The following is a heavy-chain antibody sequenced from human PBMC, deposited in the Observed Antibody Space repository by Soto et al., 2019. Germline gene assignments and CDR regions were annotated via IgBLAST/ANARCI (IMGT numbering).Heavy chain of an antibody. CDR1: KFIFLSYG. CDR2: ISYDGSNK. D-gene: IGHD3-22*01. CDR3: AKVYYDSSGLPFDY. J-gene: IGHJ4*02. Sequence: SQRNCCASAKFIFLSYGLHRVRQAPGKGLEWVAVISYDGSNKYYADSVKGRFTISRDNSKNTLYLQMNSLRAEDTAVYYCAKVYYDSSGLPFDYWGQGTLVTVSS. V-gene: IGHV3-30*18.